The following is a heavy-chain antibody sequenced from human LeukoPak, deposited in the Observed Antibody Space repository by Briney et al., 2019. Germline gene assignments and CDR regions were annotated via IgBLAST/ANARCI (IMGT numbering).Heavy chain of an antibody. D-gene: IGHD3-10*01. CDR3: ARDRDYYGSGSYYSLRFFDY. CDR1: GFTFSSYA. Sequence: GGSLRLSCAASGFTFSSYAMSWVRQAPGKGLEWVSSISSSSSYIYYADSVKGRFTISRDNAKDSLYLQMNSLRAEDTAVYYCARDRDYYGSGSYYSLRFFDYWGQGTLVTVSS. J-gene: IGHJ4*02. V-gene: IGHV3-21*01. CDR2: ISSSSSYI.